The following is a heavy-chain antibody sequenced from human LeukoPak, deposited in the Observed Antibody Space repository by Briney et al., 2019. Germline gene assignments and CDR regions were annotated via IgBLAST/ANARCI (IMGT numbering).Heavy chain of an antibody. J-gene: IGHJ3*02. D-gene: IGHD3-10*01. Sequence: GGSLRLSCAASGFTFSSYEMNWVRQAPGKGLEWVSYISTSGSTIYYADSVKGRFIISRDNAKNSLYLQMNSLRAEDTAVYYCASESGFRGDAFDIWGQGTMVTVSS. CDR2: ISTSGSTI. CDR3: ASESGFRGDAFDI. V-gene: IGHV3-48*03. CDR1: GFTFSSYE.